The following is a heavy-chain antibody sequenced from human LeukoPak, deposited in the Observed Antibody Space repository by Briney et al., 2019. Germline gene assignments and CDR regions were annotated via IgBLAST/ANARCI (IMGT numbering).Heavy chain of an antibody. D-gene: IGHD3-22*01. CDR1: GGSISSYY. V-gene: IGHV4-59*08. Sequence: ASETLSLTCTASGGSISSYYWSWIRQPPGKGLEWIGDIYYSGSTNYNPSLKSRVTISVDTSKNQFSLKLSSVTAADTAVYYCARRITMIGGGWYFDYWGQGTLVTVSS. CDR3: ARRITMIGGGWYFDY. J-gene: IGHJ4*02. CDR2: IYYSGST.